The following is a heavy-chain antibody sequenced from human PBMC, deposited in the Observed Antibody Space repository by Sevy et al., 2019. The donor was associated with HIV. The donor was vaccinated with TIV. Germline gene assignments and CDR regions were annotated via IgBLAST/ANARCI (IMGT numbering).Heavy chain of an antibody. D-gene: IGHD6-19*01. V-gene: IGHV3-21*01. CDR2: ISSSSYI. CDR1: GFTFSSYS. Sequence: GGSLRLSCAASGFTFSSYSMNWVRQAPGKGLEWVSSISSSSYIYYADSVKGRFTISRDNAKNSLYLQMNSLRAEDTAVYYCARDDQAGQFDYWGQGTLVTVSS. J-gene: IGHJ4*02. CDR3: ARDDQAGQFDY.